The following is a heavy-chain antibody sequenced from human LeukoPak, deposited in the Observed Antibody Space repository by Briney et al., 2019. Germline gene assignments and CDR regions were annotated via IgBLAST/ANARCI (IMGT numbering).Heavy chain of an antibody. D-gene: IGHD4/OR15-4a*01. Sequence: SETLSLTCAVYGGSLSGYYWSWIRQSPGKGLEWIGEINHGGSTNYNPSLKSRVTMSVDTSKNHFSLKLSSVTAADTAVYFCAREGRMSMGIDSWGQGALVTVSS. CDR3: AREGRMSMGIDS. CDR1: GGSLSGYY. V-gene: IGHV4-34*01. J-gene: IGHJ4*02. CDR2: INHGGST.